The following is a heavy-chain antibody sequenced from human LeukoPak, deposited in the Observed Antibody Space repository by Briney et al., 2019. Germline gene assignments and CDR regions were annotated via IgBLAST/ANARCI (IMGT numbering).Heavy chain of an antibody. CDR3: ARVESPYYDILTGHYRDYYYGMDV. CDR2: IYSGGST. CDR1: GFTVSSNY. J-gene: IGHJ6*01. D-gene: IGHD3-9*01. Sequence: PGGSLRLSCAAPGFTVSSNYMSWVRQAPGKGLEWVSVIYSGGSTYYADSVKGRFTISRDNSKNTLYLQMNSLRAEDTAVYYCARVESPYYDILTGHYRDYYYGMDVWGQGTTVTVSS. V-gene: IGHV3-66*02.